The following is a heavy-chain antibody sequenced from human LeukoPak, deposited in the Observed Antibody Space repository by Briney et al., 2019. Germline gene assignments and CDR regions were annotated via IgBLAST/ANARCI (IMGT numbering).Heavy chain of an antibody. CDR1: GGTFSSYA. V-gene: IGHV1-69*05. CDR3: ANHPGDYVGY. Sequence: SVKVSCKASGGTFSSYAISWVRQAPGQGLEWIGGIIPIFGTANYAQKFQGRVTITTDESTSTAYMELSSLRSEDTAVYYCANHPGDYVGYWGQGTLVTVSS. J-gene: IGHJ4*02. CDR2: IIPIFGTA.